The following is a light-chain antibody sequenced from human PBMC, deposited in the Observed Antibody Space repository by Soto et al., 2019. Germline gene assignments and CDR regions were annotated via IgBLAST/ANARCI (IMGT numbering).Light chain of an antibody. CDR3: PHHASSPLT. CDR2: DAI. V-gene: IGKV3-20*01. J-gene: IGKJ2*01. CDR1: QSVARNL. Sequence: EIVLTQSPGTLSLSPGERATLSCRASQSVARNLLAWFQQRPGQPPRLLIYDAIGRATGIPDRFSVSGSATNFTITINRHESEDHRVYYCPHHASSPLTFGQGTKLEIQ.